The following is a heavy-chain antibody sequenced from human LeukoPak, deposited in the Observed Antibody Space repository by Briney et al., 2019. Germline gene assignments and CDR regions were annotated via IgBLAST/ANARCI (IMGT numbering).Heavy chain of an antibody. CDR1: GFTVSSTY. J-gene: IGHJ6*02. D-gene: IGHD6-13*01. CDR2: IYTGGST. Sequence: GGSLRLSCAASGFTVSSTYMSWVRQAPGKGLEWVSVIYTGGSTFYADSVKGRFTISRDTSTNTLYLQMNSLGGEDTAVYYCASQRAISRSAYGLDVWGQGTTVTVSS. V-gene: IGHV3-66*02. CDR3: ASQRAISRSAYGLDV.